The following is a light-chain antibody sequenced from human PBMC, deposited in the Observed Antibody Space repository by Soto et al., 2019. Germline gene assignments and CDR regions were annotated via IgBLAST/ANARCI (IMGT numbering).Light chain of an antibody. V-gene: IGLV1-40*01. CDR2: GND. CDR3: QSYDSSLSGSGGV. CDR1: SSNIGAGYD. Sequence: QSVLTQPPSVSGAPGQKVTISCTGSSSNIGAGYDVHWYKQLPGTAPKLLIYGNDNRPSGVPDRFSGSKSGTSASLAITGLQVEDEADYYCQSYDSSLSGSGGVFGGGTKVTVL. J-gene: IGLJ3*02.